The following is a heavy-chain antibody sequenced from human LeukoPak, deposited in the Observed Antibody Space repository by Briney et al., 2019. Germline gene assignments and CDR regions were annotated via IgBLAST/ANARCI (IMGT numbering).Heavy chain of an antibody. V-gene: IGHV4-34*01. Sequence: PSETLSLTCAVYGASFSGYYWSCIRQPPGQGLEWIAEINNSGTTNYNPSLKGRVTISVDTSKNQFSLRLSSVTAADTAVYYCASSRGYTSGLWYYYMDVWGKGTTVTVSS. D-gene: IGHD6-25*01. CDR3: ASSRGYTSGLWYYYMDV. CDR1: GASFSGYY. J-gene: IGHJ6*03. CDR2: INNSGTT.